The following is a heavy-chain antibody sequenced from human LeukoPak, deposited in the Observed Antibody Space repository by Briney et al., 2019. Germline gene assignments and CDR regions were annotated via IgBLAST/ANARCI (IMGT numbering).Heavy chain of an antibody. J-gene: IGHJ4*02. CDR3: ARGAVAGPPYFDY. V-gene: IGHV3-21*01. CDR1: GFTFSSYS. Sequence: PGGSLRLSCAASGFTFSSYSMDWVRQAPGKGLEWVSSMSSSSSYINYADSVKGRFTISRDNAKNSLYLQMNSLRAEDTAVYYCARGAVAGPPYFDYWGQGTLVTVSS. D-gene: IGHD6-19*01. CDR2: MSSSSSYI.